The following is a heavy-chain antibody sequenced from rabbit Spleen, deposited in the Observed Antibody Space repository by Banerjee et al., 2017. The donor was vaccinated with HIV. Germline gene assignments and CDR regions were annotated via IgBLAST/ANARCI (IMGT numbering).Heavy chain of an antibody. Sequence: QEQLVESGGGLVQPGGSLKLSCKASGIDFNSNYWICWVRQAPGKGLEWIACIYTGDGNTYYASWAKGRCTISKTSSTTVTLQMTSLTAADTATYICARDNGSGDYIDVYFDLWGPGTLVTVS. CDR1: GIDFNSNYW. J-gene: IGHJ4*01. D-gene: IGHD1-1*01. CDR2: IYTGDGNT. CDR3: ARDNGSGDYIDVYFDL. V-gene: IGHV1S45*01.